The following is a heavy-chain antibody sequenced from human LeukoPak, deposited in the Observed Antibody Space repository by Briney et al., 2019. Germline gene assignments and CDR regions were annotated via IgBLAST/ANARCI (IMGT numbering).Heavy chain of an antibody. D-gene: IGHD4-23*01. CDR1: GFTVSSNY. V-gene: IGHV3-53*01. CDR3: AREYPVPSTTVVTPPGAFDI. Sequence: PGGSLRLSCAASGFTVSSNYMSWVRQAPGKGLEWVSVIYSGGSTYYADSVKGRFTISRDNSKNTLYLQMNSLRAEDTAVYYCAREYPVPSTTVVTPPGAFDIWGQGTMVTVSS. CDR2: IYSGGST. J-gene: IGHJ3*02.